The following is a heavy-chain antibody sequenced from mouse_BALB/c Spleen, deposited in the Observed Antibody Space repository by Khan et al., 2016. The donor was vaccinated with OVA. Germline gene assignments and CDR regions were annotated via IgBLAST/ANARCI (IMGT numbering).Heavy chain of an antibody. Sequence: QVQLKQSGPGLVAPSQSLSITCTASGSSLTSYVVHWVRQPPGKGLEWLGVIWTGGSTNYNSALLSRLSIINDNSYSQVFLKMHSLQTDDTAMYYCARYYSNYGWYFDVGGAGTTVTVSS. CDR2: IWTGGST. D-gene: IGHD2-5*01. V-gene: IGHV2-9*02. J-gene: IGHJ1*01. CDR3: ARYYSNYGWYFDV. CDR1: GSSLTSYV.